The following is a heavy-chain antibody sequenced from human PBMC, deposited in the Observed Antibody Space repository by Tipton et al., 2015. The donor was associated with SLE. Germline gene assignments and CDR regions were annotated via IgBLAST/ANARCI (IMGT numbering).Heavy chain of an antibody. J-gene: IGHJ4*02. Sequence: TLSLTCEFSGGTFSGYYWSWFRQAPGKGLDWIGEISENGGTHYNPSLKTRVTLSKDKSKRSCSLKLTSVTTAETATYYCARGAGTFDSGSYYFPPDFWGQGTLVTVSS. V-gene: IGHV4-34*01. CDR2: ISENGGT. CDR1: GGTFSGYY. D-gene: IGHD3-10*01. CDR3: ARGAGTFDSGSYYFPPDF.